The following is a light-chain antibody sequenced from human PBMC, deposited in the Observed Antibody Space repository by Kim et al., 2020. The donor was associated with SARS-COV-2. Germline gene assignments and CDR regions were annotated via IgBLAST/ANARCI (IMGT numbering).Light chain of an antibody. Sequence: SYELTQPPSVSVSPGQTARITCSGDALPKQYAYWYQQKPGQAPVLVIYKDSERPSGIPERFSGSSSGTTVTLTISGVQAEDEADYYCQSADSSGTHVFGTGTKAPS. CDR3: QSADSSGTHV. CDR2: KDS. J-gene: IGLJ1*01. CDR1: ALPKQY. V-gene: IGLV3-25*03.